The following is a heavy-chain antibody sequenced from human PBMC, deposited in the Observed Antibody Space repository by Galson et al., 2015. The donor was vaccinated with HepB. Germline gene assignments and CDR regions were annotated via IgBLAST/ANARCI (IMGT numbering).Heavy chain of an antibody. J-gene: IGHJ3*02. CDR1: GFTFSSYS. V-gene: IGHV3-21*01. CDR3: ARVLAAAGGPYGGAFDI. D-gene: IGHD6-13*01. Sequence: SLRLSCAASGFTFSSYSMNWVRQAPGKGLEWVSSISSSSSYIYYADSVKGRFTISRDIAKNSLYLQMNSLRAEDTAVYYCARVLAAAGGPYGGAFDIWGQGTMVTVSS. CDR2: ISSSSSYI.